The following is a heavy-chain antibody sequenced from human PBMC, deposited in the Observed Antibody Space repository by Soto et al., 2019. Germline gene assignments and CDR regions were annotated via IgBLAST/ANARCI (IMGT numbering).Heavy chain of an antibody. CDR2: ISHDGTYK. CDR1: GLTFTMYA. J-gene: IGHJ6*02. D-gene: IGHD1-26*01. CDR3: AKEAYSGSLGVGYGMDV. V-gene: IGHV3-30*18. Sequence: QVQLVESGGGVVQPGRSLRLACTASGLTFTMYAMHWVRQAPGKGLEWVAVISHDGTYKFYSDSVKGRFTISRDNSQNTVHLQMNSLRLEDTAVYYWAKEAYSGSLGVGYGMDVWGQGTTVTVSS.